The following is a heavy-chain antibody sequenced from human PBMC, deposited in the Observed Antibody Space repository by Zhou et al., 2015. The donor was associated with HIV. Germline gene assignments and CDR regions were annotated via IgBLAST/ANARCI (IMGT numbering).Heavy chain of an antibody. V-gene: IGHV1-69*01. D-gene: IGHD6-6*01. CDR1: GGTFSSYA. CDR2: IIPIFGTA. CDR3: ARGRGQLDYYYYYGMDV. Sequence: QVQLVQSGAEVKKPGSSVKVSCKASGGTFSSYAISWVRQAPGQGLEWMGGIIPIFGTANYAQKFQGRVTITADESTSTAYMELSSLRSEDTAVYYCARGRGQLDYYYYYGMDVWGQGTTVTVSS. J-gene: IGHJ6*02.